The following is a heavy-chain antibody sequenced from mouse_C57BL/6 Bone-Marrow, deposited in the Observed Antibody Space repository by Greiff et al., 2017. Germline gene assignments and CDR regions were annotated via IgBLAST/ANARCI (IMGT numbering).Heavy chain of an antibody. CDR1: GYTFTSYW. V-gene: IGHV1-72*01. D-gene: IGHD1-1*01. CDR2: IDLNSGGT. J-gene: IGHJ4*01. Sequence: VQLQQPGAELVKPGASVKLSCKASGYTFTSYWMHWVKQRPGRGLEWIGRIDLNSGGTKYNEKFKSKATLTVDKPSSTAYMQLSSLTSEDSAVYYCARWVHYYGIYYYAMDYWGQGTSVTVSS. CDR3: ARWVHYYGIYYYAMDY.